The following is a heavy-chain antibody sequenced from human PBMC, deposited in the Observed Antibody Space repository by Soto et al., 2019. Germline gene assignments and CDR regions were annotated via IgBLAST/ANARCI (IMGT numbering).Heavy chain of an antibody. J-gene: IGHJ3*02. V-gene: IGHV1-46*01. CDR2: INPSGGST. CDR1: GYTFTSYY. CDR3: ASGRLAIAVAGDGAFDI. D-gene: IGHD6-13*01. Sequence: ASVKVSCKASGYTFTSYYMHWVRQAPGQGLEWMGIINPSGGSTSYAQRFQGRVTMTRDTSTSTVYMELSSLRSEDTAVYYCASGRLAIAVAGDGAFDIWGQGTMVTVSS.